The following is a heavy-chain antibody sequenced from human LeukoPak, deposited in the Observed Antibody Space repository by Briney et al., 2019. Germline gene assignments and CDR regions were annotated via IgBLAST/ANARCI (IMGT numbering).Heavy chain of an antibody. J-gene: IGHJ6*03. CDR1: GFTFSSYW. Sequence: GGSLRLSCAASGFTFSSYWMSWVRQAPGKGLEWVANIKQDGSEKYYVDSVKGRFTISRDNAKNSLYLQMNSLRAEDTAVYYCARAGYSSGWFYYYYMDVWGKGTTVTVSS. CDR2: IKQDGSEK. CDR3: ARAGYSSGWFYYYYMDV. V-gene: IGHV3-7*01. D-gene: IGHD6-19*01.